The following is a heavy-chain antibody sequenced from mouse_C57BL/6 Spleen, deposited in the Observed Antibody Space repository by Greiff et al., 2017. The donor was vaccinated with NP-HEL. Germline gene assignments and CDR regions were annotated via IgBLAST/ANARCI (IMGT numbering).Heavy chain of an antibody. J-gene: IGHJ1*03. Sequence: EVQLQQSGPVLVKPGPSVKISCKASGFTFTDYYMHWVKQSHGKSLEWIGLVYPYNGGTSYNQKFKGKATLTVDTSSSTAYMELNSLTSEDSAVYYCARDCYYGSSPFYWYFDVWGTGTTVTVSS. CDR1: GFTFTDYY. V-gene: IGHV1-36*01. CDR3: ARDCYYGSSPFYWYFDV. D-gene: IGHD1-1*01. CDR2: VYPYNGGT.